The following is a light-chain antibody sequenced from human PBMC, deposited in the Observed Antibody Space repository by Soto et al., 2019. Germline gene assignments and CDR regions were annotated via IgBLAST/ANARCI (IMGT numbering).Light chain of an antibody. CDR2: GVT. CDR3: SSYTGDSLYLI. J-gene: IGLJ2*01. Sequence: QSALTQPASVSGSPGQSVTISCTGTSKDVGRYKYVSWYRQQSGKPPRLIIYGVTYRPSGVSDRFSGSKSVNTASLTISGLQAEDEGDYYCSSYTGDSLYLIFGGGTKLTVL. V-gene: IGLV2-14*01. CDR1: SKDVGRYKY.